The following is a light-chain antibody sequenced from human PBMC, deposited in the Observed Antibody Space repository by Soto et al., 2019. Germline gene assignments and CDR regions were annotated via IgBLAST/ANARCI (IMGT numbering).Light chain of an antibody. J-gene: IGKJ2*01. V-gene: IGKV1-33*01. Sequence: DIQMTQSPSSLSASVGDKVTITCQASQDISIYLNWYQHKPGKAPQILIHDASNLETGVPSRFSGSGSGTDFTLTISSLQPEDFATYYCLQDYNYPYTFGQGTKLEIK. CDR1: QDISIY. CDR3: LQDYNYPYT. CDR2: DAS.